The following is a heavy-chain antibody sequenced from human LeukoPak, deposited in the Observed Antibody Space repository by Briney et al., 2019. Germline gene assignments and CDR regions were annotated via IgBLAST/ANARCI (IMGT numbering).Heavy chain of an antibody. CDR2: INHSGST. CDR3: ARGGPYYYYYGMDV. V-gene: IGHV4-34*01. CDR1: GVSFSGYY. J-gene: IGHJ6*02. Sequence: SETLSLTCAVYGVSFSGYYWSWIRQPPGKGLEWIGEINHSGSTNYNPSLKSRVTISVDTSKNQFSLKLSSVTAADTAVYYCARGGPYYYYYGMDVWGQGTTVTVSS.